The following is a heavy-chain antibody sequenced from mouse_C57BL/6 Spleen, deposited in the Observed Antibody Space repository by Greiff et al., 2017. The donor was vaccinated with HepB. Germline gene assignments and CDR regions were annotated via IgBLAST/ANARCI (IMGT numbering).Heavy chain of an antibody. CDR1: GYTFTDYY. CDR3: ARTGGYFDV. J-gene: IGHJ1*03. V-gene: IGHV1-26*01. Sequence: VQLQQSGPELVKPGASVKISCKASGYTFTDYYMNWVKQSHGKSLEWIGDINPNNGGTSYNQKFKGKATLTVDKSSSTAYMELRSLTSEDSAVYYCARTGGYFDVWGTGTTVTGSS. CDR2: INPNNGGT.